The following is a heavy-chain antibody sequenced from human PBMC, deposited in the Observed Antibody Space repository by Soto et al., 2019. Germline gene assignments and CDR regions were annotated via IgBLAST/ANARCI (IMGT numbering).Heavy chain of an antibody. CDR3: ARDSSMTLFGGVGFDYYKFYSLAV. D-gene: IGHD3-3*01. Sequence: ASVKVSCKASGYTFTSYGISWVRQAPGQGLEWMGWISAYNGNTNYAQKLQGRVTMTTDTSTSTAYMELRSLRSDDTAVYYCARDSSMTLFGGVGFDYYKFYSLAVWGQGTTVTVSS. CDR1: GYTFTSYG. CDR2: ISAYNGNT. V-gene: IGHV1-18*01. J-gene: IGHJ6*02.